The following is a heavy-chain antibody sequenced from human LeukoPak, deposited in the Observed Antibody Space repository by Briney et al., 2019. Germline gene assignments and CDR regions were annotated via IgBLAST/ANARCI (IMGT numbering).Heavy chain of an antibody. CDR2: IYPGDSDT. J-gene: IGHJ1*01. Sequence: RGESLKISCRVSGYPFDNYWIGWVRQVSGKGLEWMGIIYPGDSDTRYSPSFQGQVTISADKSISTAYLQWSGLKASDTAMYYCARVYSSGWLGAEYFQHWGQGTLVTVSS. D-gene: IGHD6-19*01. CDR3: ARVYSSGWLGAEYFQH. CDR1: GYPFDNYW. V-gene: IGHV5-51*01.